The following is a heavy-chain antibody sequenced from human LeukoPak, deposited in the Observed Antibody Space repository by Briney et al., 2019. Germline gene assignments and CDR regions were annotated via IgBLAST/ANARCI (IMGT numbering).Heavy chain of an antibody. CDR2: MSPDSGNT. CDR3: ARYAYGSGSYYQKPFDY. CDR1: GYTFTGYD. V-gene: IGHV1-8*01. J-gene: IGHJ4*01. D-gene: IGHD3-10*01. Sequence: ASVKVSCKASGYTFTGYDINWVRQATGQGLEWMGWMSPDSGNTGYAQKFQGRVTMTRNTSISTAYMELSSLTSDDTAVYYCARYAYGSGSYYQKPFDYWGQGTLVTVSS.